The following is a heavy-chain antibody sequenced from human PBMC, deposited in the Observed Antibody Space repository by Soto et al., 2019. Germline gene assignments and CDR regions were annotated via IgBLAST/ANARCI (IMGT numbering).Heavy chain of an antibody. V-gene: IGHV4-59*01. D-gene: IGHD3-10*01. CDR3: ATSYSDYYYGMDV. CDR1: GGSISSYY. CDR2: IYYSGST. J-gene: IGHJ6*02. Sequence: PSETLSLTCTVSGGSISSYYWSWIRQPPGKGLEWIGYIYYSGSTNYNPSLKSRVTISVDTSKNQFSLKLSSVTAADTAVYYCATSYSDYYYGMDVWGQGTTVTVSS.